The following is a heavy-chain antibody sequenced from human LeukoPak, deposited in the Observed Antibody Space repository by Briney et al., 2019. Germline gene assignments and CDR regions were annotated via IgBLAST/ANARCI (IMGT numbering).Heavy chain of an antibody. J-gene: IGHJ4*02. V-gene: IGHV3-23*01. CDR1: GFTFSNNT. CDR2: ISGSATRT. D-gene: IGHD1-14*01. CDR3: SKARNEGRYFGN. Sequence: PGGSLRLSCAASGFTFSNNTMSWVRQAPGKGLEWVSAISGSATRTYYADSVKGRFTISRDNSQNTLYLRITGLRAEATAVYYCSKARNEGRYFGNWGRGNRVTVSS.